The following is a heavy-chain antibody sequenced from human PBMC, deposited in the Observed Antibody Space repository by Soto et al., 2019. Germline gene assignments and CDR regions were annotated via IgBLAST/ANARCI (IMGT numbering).Heavy chain of an antibody. CDR2: TDPSSSYN. D-gene: IGHD3-22*01. Sequence: SRIRQKNRRGLEWMGRTDPSSSYNNYSPSSQGHLTISADNSTNTAHLQWSSLKASETAMFYCGRRITMILPGAFDIWGQGTMVTVSS. CDR3: GRRITMILPGAFDI. V-gene: IGHV5-10-1*01. J-gene: IGHJ3*02.